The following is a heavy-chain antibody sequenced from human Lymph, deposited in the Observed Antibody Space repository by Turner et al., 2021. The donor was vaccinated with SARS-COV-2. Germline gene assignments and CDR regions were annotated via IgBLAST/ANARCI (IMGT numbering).Heavy chain of an antibody. D-gene: IGHD1-26*01. J-gene: IGHJ6*02. CDR1: GYTFTSYD. CDR3: ARGRYSGGGMDV. Sequence: QVQLVQSGAEVKKPGASVKVSCKAPGYTFTSYDINWVRQATGQGLEWMGWMNPNSVNTGYAQKFQGRVTMTRNTSISTAYMELGSLRSEDTAVYYCARGRYSGGGMDVWGQGTTVTVSS. CDR2: MNPNSVNT. V-gene: IGHV1-8*02.